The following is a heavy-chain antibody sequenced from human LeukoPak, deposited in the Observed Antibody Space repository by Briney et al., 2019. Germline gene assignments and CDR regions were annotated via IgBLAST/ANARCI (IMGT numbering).Heavy chain of an antibody. Sequence: GGSLRLSCAASGFTFSSYAVSWVRQAPGKGRVWVSAMSCSGGSTYYAYSVKGLFTISRDNYKNTLYLKMNSLRAEDTAVYYCAKDLYRVVVVQAAPSGFDYWGQGTLVTVSS. V-gene: IGHV3-23*01. D-gene: IGHD2-2*01. CDR3: AKDLYRVVVVQAAPSGFDY. CDR2: MSCSGGST. CDR1: GFTFSSYA. J-gene: IGHJ4*02.